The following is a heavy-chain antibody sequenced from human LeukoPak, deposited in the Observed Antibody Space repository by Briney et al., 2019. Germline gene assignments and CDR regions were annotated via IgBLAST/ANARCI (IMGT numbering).Heavy chain of an antibody. D-gene: IGHD1-1*01. CDR2: INHSGST. Sequence: SETLTLTCAVYGGSFSGYYWSWIRQPPGKGLEWIGEINHSGSTNYNPSLKSRVTISVDTSKNQFSLELSSVTAADTAVYYCARRQLERRGYFDYWGQGTLVTVSS. J-gene: IGHJ4*02. V-gene: IGHV4-34*01. CDR1: GGSFSGYY. CDR3: ARRQLERRGYFDY.